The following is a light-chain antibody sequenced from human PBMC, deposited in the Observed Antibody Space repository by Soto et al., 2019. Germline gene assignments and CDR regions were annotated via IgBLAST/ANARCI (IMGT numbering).Light chain of an antibody. J-gene: IGKJ1*01. CDR1: QFVSSR. V-gene: IGKV3-11*01. Sequence: DIVVTQSPATLSASPGERVTLSCRASQFVSSRLAWYQHRPGQAPRLLIYQTSLRAAGIPARFSASGSGTDFTLTISDVQPEDFALYYCHQRQSWPRTFGQGTKVDIK. CDR3: HQRQSWPRT. CDR2: QTS.